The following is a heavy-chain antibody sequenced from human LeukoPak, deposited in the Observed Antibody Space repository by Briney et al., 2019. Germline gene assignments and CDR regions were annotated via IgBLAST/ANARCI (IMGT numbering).Heavy chain of an antibody. J-gene: IGHJ4*02. CDR3: ARTVILYYDSSGYDY. CDR1: GYTFTGYY. CDR2: INPNSGGT. V-gene: IGHV1-2*02. Sequence: ASVKVSCKASGYTFTGYYMHWVRQAPGQGLEWMGWINPNSGGTNYAQKFQGRVTMTRDTSISTAYMELSRLRSDDTAVYYCARTVILYYDSSGYDYWGQGTLVTVSS. D-gene: IGHD3-22*01.